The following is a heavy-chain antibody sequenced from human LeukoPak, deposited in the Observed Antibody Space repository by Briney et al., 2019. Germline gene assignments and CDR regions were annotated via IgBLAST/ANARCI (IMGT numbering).Heavy chain of an antibody. CDR1: GFTFSSYA. J-gene: IGHJ4*02. D-gene: IGHD3-3*01. CDR2: ISYDGSNK. CDR3: ASGGKVDY. V-gene: IGHV3-30-3*01. Sequence: PGGSLRLSCAASGFTFSSYAMHWVRQAPGKGLEWVAVISYDGSNKYYADSVKGRFTISRDNSKNTLYLQMNSLRAEDTAVYYCASGGKVDYWGQGTLVTVSS.